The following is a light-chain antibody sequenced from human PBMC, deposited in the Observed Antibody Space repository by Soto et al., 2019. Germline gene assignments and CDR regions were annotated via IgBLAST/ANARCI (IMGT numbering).Light chain of an antibody. V-gene: IGLV2-23*03. CDR2: EGS. CDR3: CSYAGSSTFL. Sequence: QSALTQPASVSGSPGQSITISCTGTSSDVGSYNLVSWYQQHPGKAPKLMIYEGSTRPSGVSNRFSGSKSGNTASLTISGVQAEDEADYYCCSYAGSSTFLFGGGTKLTVL. CDR1: SSDVGSYNL. J-gene: IGLJ2*01.